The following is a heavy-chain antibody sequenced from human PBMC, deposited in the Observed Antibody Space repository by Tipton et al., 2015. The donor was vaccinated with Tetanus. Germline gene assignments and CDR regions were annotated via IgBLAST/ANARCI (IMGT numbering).Heavy chain of an antibody. D-gene: IGHD5/OR15-5a*01. CDR2: VSYSGRT. Sequence: LRLSCIVSGGSLRSSDYYGAWVRQSPVKGLEWIGSVSYSGRTYYNPSLKSRVTMSVDTSKKDFSVRLTSVTAADTAVYYCARLREIVSRSGWAFDYRGQGILVTVSS. CDR1: GGSLRSSDYY. V-gene: IGHV4-39*02. CDR3: ARLREIVSRSGWAFDY. J-gene: IGHJ4*02.